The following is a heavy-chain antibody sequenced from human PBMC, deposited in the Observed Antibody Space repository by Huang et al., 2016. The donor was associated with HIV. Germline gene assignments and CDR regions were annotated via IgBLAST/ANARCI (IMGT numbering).Heavy chain of an antibody. CDR1: GGTVSSFS. V-gene: IGHV1-69*13. D-gene: IGHD5-18*01. J-gene: IGHJ4*02. CDR2: IIPWHDTT. CDR3: ARGVGNSNRGFDI. Sequence: QVQLVQSGAEMKKSGSSVKVSCKASGGTVSSFSFTWVRQAPGHGLEWMGGIIPWHDTTYLAQKFRGRVTLTADESTNTAFMELSGLTSQDTAVYYCARGVGNSNRGFDIWGQGTLVTVS.